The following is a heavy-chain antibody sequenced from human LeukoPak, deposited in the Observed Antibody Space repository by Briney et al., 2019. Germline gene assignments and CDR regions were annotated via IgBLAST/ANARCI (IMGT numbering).Heavy chain of an antibody. CDR1: GYTFTSYA. V-gene: IGHV1-3*01. J-gene: IGHJ4*02. D-gene: IGHD5-12*01. CDR2: INAGNGNT. CDR3: QGRGYSGYDFTIPIDY. Sequence: GASVKVSCKASGYTFTSYAMHWVRQAPGQRLEWMGWINAGNGNTKYSQKFQGRVTITRDTSASTAYMELSSLRSEDTAVYYCQGRGYSGYDFTIPIDYWGQGTLVTVSS.